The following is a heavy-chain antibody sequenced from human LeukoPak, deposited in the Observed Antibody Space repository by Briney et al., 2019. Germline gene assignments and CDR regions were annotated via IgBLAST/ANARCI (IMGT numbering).Heavy chain of an antibody. CDR2: ISAYNGNT. CDR1: GGTFSSYA. D-gene: IGHD6-6*01. V-gene: IGHV1-18*01. J-gene: IGHJ1*01. Sequence: ASVKVSCKASGGTFSSYAISWVRQAPGQGLEWMGWISAYNGNTNYAQKFQGRVTMTRDTSTSTVYMELSSLRSEDTAVYYCARSLYGYGSSPYEYFQHWGQGTLVTVSS. CDR3: ARSLYGYGSSPYEYFQH.